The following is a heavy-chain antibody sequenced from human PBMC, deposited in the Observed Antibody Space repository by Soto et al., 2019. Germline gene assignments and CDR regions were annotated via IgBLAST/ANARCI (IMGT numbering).Heavy chain of an antibody. CDR1: GYTFTSYA. D-gene: IGHD3-10*01. J-gene: IGHJ3*02. Sequence: ASVKVSCKASGYTFTSYAMHWVRQAPGQRLEWMGWINAGNGNTKYSQKFQGRVTITRDTSASTAYMELSSLRSEDTAVYYCCRYMVSLHLVRGVLDAFDIWGQGTMVTVSS. V-gene: IGHV1-3*01. CDR2: INAGNGNT. CDR3: CRYMVSLHLVRGVLDAFDI.